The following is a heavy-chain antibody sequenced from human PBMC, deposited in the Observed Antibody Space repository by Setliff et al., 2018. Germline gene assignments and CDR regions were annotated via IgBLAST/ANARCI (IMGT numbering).Heavy chain of an antibody. D-gene: IGHD3-22*01. Sequence: PSETLSLTCTVSGGPISSAGYYWTWIRQQPGKGLEWIGYIYYSGTTYYNPSLKSRVTIXXXTSKNQFSLELSSVTAADTAVYYCVRESYDSSGYSGGDYYYYYMDVWGKGTTVTVSS. J-gene: IGHJ6*03. CDR2: IYYSGTT. CDR3: VRESYDSSGYSGGDYYYYYMDV. CDR1: GGPISSAGYY. V-gene: IGHV4-31*03.